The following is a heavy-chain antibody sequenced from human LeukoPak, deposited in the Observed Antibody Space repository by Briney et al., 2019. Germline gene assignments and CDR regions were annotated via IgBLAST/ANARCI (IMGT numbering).Heavy chain of an antibody. D-gene: IGHD6-19*01. CDR2: IYYSGST. V-gene: IGHV4-59*01. CDR1: GGSFSGYY. J-gene: IGHJ6*02. Sequence: SETLSLTCAVYGGSFSGYYWSWIRQPPGKGLEWIGYIYYSGSTNYNPSLKSRVTISVDTSKNQFSLKLSSVTAADTAVYYCARGAVAGNYYYYGMDVWGQGTTVTVSS. CDR3: ARGAVAGNYYYYGMDV.